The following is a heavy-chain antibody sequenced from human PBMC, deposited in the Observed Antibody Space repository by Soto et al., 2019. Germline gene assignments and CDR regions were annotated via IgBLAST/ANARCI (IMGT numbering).Heavy chain of an antibody. CDR2: MYNDGRT. Sequence: QVRLQESGPGLVKPSQTLSLTCTVSGGSVSSGGFYWNWNRQHPGKGLEWIGYMYNDGRTEYNPSLKCRVSISVDTPKNQFSLKVMSVTVAVTAVYYCTSAAGYWGQGILVTVSS. D-gene: IGHD6-25*01. V-gene: IGHV4-31*03. CDR1: GGSVSSGGFY. J-gene: IGHJ4*02. CDR3: TSAAGY.